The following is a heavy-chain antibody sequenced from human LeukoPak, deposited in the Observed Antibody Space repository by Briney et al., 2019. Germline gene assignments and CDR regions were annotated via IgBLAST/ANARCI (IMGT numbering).Heavy chain of an antibody. CDR2: IKQDGSEK. D-gene: IGHD4-11*01. V-gene: IGHV3-7*04. J-gene: IGHJ4*02. CDR1: GLTFSSYW. Sequence: GGALRLSCAGSGLTFSSYWMSGVRSAPGKGREGVANIKQDGSEKSYVDSVKGRFTISRDNAKTSLYLQLNSLRAEDKAVYYCERARSYSTNYFDYWGQGTLVTVSS. CDR3: ERARSYSTNYFDY.